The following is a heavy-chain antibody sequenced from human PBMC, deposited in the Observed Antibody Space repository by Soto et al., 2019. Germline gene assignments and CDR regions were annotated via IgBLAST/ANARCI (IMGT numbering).Heavy chain of an antibody. J-gene: IGHJ3*02. D-gene: IGHD4-17*01. CDR2: IYLSGFT. V-gene: IGHV4-30-4*02. CDR3: ARVLPYSYGDYADTDAFDI. Sequence: SDTLSLTCTFSGGSITSSKHYWSWIRQHPGKGLEWIGYIYLSGFTYSNPSLKSRVSMSIDTSKNEFSLKLSSVTAADTAVYYCARVLPYSYGDYADTDAFDIWGQGTMVT. CDR1: GGSITSSKHY.